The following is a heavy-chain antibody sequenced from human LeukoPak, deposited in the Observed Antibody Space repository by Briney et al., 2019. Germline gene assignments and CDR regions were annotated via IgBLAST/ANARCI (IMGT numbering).Heavy chain of an antibody. Sequence: GAPVKVSCKASGYTFTDYYIHWVRQAPGQGLEWMGWINPNNDGTNYAQKFQGRATMTRDTSISTAYMELTRLRSDDTAVYYCARGIADYWGQGTLVTVSS. CDR3: ARGIADY. CDR2: INPNNDGT. J-gene: IGHJ4*02. CDR1: GYTFTDYY. V-gene: IGHV1-2*02. D-gene: IGHD2-21*01.